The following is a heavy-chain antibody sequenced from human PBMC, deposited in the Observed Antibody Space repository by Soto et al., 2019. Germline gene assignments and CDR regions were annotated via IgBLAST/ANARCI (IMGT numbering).Heavy chain of an antibody. J-gene: IGHJ4*02. Sequence: EMQLLESGGGLVQHGGSLRLTCAASGFTISTYAMSWVRQAPGKGLEWVSGISGSGGSTYYADSVKGRFTISRDNSKNTLYLEMNSLRAEDTAEDTAVYYCAKPVAAAGTQSGPFDYWGQGTLVTVSS. CDR3: VYYCAKPVAAAGTQSGPFDY. CDR1: GFTISTYA. CDR2: ISGSGGST. V-gene: IGHV3-23*01. D-gene: IGHD6-13*01.